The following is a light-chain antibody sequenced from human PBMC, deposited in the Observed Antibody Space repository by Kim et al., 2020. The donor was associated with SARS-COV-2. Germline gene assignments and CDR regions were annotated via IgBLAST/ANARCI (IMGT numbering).Light chain of an antibody. V-gene: IGLV6-57*03. CDR1: SGGIASNY. CDR3: QSYDSSNRGV. Sequence: KTVTISCTRSSGGIASNYVQWYQQRPGSAPTTVIYEDNQRPSGVPDRFSGSIDSSSNSASLTISGLKTEDEADYYCQSYDSSNRGVFGGGTQLTVL. J-gene: IGLJ3*02. CDR2: EDN.